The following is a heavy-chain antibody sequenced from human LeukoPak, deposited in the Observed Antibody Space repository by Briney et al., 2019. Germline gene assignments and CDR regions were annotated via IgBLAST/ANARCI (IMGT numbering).Heavy chain of an antibody. D-gene: IGHD6-13*01. CDR1: GFTFSNYG. CDR2: IWYDGSIQ. CDR3: ARGKSWYFDY. Sequence: GGSLRLSCVASGFTFSNYGMHWVRQAPGKGLEWVAVIWYDGSIQYYADSVQGRFTISRDSSENTLYLQMNSLRAEDAAVYYCARGKSWYFDYWGQGTLVTVSS. V-gene: IGHV3-33*08. J-gene: IGHJ4*02.